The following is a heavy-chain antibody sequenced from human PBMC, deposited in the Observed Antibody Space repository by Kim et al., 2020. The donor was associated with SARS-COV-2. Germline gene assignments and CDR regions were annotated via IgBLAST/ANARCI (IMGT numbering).Heavy chain of an antibody. Sequence: SSSSTLYNPDSVQGRFTIDRDNAKNSRYLQMNSLRAEDTAVYYCASLFPGPWGQGTLVTVSS. CDR2: SSSSTL. D-gene: IGHD3-3*01. CDR3: ASLFPGP. J-gene: IGHJ5*02. V-gene: IGHV3-48*01.